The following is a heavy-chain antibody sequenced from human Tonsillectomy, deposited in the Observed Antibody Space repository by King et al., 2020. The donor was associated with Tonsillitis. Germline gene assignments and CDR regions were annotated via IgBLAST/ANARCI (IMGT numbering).Heavy chain of an antibody. CDR3: ARVDIGHYGGNSEDY. D-gene: IGHD4-23*01. CDR1: GGTFSSYA. CDR2: IIPIFGTA. V-gene: IGHV1-69*01. J-gene: IGHJ4*02. Sequence: QLVQSGAEVKKPGSSVKVSCKASGGTFSSYATNWVRQAPGQGLEWMGGIIPIFGTANYEQKFQGRVTITADESTSTAYMELSSLRSEDTAVYYCARVDIGHYGGNSEDYWGQGTLVTVSS.